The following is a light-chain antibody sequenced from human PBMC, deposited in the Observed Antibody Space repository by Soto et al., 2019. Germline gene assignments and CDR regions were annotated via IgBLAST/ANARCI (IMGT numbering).Light chain of an antibody. CDR1: QSVSDDY. J-gene: IGKJ1*01. Sequence: IVMTHSPGTLSFSPGERATLSCRPSQSVSDDYLAWYQQKPGQAPRLLIYGASTRATGIPARFSGSGSGTEFTLTISSLQSEDFAVYYCQQYNNWPRTFGQGTKVDI. V-gene: IGKV3-15*01. CDR2: GAS. CDR3: QQYNNWPRT.